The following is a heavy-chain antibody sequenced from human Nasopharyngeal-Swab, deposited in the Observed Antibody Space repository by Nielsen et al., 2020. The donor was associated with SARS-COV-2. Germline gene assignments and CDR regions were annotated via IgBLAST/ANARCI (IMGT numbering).Heavy chain of an antibody. V-gene: IGHV1-46*02. Sequence: ASVTVPCKPSGSTFNFYYMHWVRQAPGQGLEWGGMINPRHGSTSYAANPQGTVTMTSDTSTGTVYMELSSLKSGDTAVYACARWVEAATFFDTWGQGTMVTVSS. CDR1: GSTFNFYY. D-gene: IGHD6-13*01. CDR2: INPRHGST. J-gene: IGHJ3*02. CDR3: ARWVEAATFFDT.